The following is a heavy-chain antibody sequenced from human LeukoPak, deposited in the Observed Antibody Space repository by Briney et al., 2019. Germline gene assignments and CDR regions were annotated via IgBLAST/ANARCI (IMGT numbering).Heavy chain of an antibody. CDR3: ARDWGSSWYSVYYYYYMDV. CDR1: GYTFTSYG. Sequence: ASVKVSCKASGYTFTSYGISWVRQAPGQGLEWMGWISAYNGNTNYAQKLQGRVTMTTDTSTSTAYMELRSLRSDDTAVYYCARDWGSSWYSVYYYYYMDVWGKETTVTVSS. V-gene: IGHV1-18*01. J-gene: IGHJ6*03. D-gene: IGHD6-13*01. CDR2: ISAYNGNT.